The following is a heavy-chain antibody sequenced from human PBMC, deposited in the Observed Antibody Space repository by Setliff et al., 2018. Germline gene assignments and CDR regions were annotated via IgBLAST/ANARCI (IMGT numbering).Heavy chain of an antibody. V-gene: IGHV4-4*02. CDR1: GGSITDRNW. CDR2: MYHSGST. Sequence: TLSLTCALSGGSITDRNWWNWVRQPPGKGLEWIGEMYHSGSTHYNPSLKSRVTISVDTSKNQFSLKLSSVTAADTAVYYCARVSQYSSGWYYYYYYGMDVWGQGTTVTVSS. D-gene: IGHD6-19*01. CDR3: ARVSQYSSGWYYYYYYGMDV. J-gene: IGHJ6*02.